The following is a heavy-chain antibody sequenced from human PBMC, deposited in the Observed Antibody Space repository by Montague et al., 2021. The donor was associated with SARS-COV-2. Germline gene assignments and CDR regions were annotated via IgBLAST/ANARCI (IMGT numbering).Heavy chain of an antibody. CDR2: ISDSGST. CDR3: ARLYGSSFDY. D-gene: IGHD4-17*01. Sequence: SETLSLTCTVSGGSLNNYFWSWIRQPPGKGLEWVGYISDSGSTKYNPSLQSRVTISVDTSNDQFSLKMNSVTAADTAVYFCARLYGSSFDYWGQGTLVTVSS. J-gene: IGHJ4*02. V-gene: IGHV4-4*08. CDR1: GGSLNNYF.